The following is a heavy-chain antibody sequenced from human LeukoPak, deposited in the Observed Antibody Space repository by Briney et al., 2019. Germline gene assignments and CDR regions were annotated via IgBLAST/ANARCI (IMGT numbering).Heavy chain of an antibody. V-gene: IGHV3-9*01. CDR3: AKGSGGSYRTFDY. J-gene: IGHJ4*02. D-gene: IGHD1-26*01. CDR2: ISWNSGSI. Sequence: GGSLRLSCAASGFTFDDYAMHCVRQAPGKGLEWVSGISWNSGSIGYADSVKGRFTISRDNSKNTLSLQMNSLRAEDTAVYYCAKGSGGSYRTFDYWGQGTLVTVSS. CDR1: GFTFDDYA.